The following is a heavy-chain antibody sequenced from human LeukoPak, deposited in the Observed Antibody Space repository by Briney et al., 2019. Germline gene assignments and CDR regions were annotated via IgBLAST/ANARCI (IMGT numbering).Heavy chain of an antibody. D-gene: IGHD5-24*01. CDR3: ASLSRDGYNYPDY. Sequence: SETLSLTCTGSGGSISSYYWSWIRQPPGKGLEWIGYIYYSGSTNYNPSLKSRVTISVDTSKNQFSLKLSSVTAADTAVYYCASLSRDGYNYPDYWGQGTLVTVSS. CDR2: IYYSGST. CDR1: GGSISSYY. J-gene: IGHJ4*02. V-gene: IGHV4-59*08.